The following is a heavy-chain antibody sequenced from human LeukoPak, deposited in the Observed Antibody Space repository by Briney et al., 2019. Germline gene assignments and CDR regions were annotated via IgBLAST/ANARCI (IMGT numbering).Heavy chain of an antibody. Sequence: ASVKVSCKASGYTFTSYDINWVRQATGQGLEWMGWMNPNSGNTGYAQKFQGRDTMTRNTSISTAYMELSSLRSDDTAVYYCAREERYCSSTSCSHFDYWGQGTLVTVSS. V-gene: IGHV1-8*01. CDR2: MNPNSGNT. D-gene: IGHD2-2*01. CDR1: GYTFTSYD. CDR3: AREERYCSSTSCSHFDY. J-gene: IGHJ4*02.